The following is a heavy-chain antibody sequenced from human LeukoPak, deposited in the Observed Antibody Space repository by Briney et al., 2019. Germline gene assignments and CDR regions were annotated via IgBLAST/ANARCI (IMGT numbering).Heavy chain of an antibody. CDR1: GFTFSSYA. D-gene: IGHD6-19*01. CDR2: ISGSGGST. CDR3: ARDRQWLVLNYFDY. V-gene: IGHV3-23*01. J-gene: IGHJ4*02. Sequence: GGSLRLSCAASGFTFSSYAMSWVRQAPGKGVEWVSAISGSGGSTYYADSVKGRFTISRDNSKNTLYLQMNSLRAEDTAVYYCARDRQWLVLNYFDYWGQGTLVTVSS.